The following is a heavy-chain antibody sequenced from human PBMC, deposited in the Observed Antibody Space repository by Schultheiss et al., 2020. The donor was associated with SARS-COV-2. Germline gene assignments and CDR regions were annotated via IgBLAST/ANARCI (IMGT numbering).Heavy chain of an antibody. CDR2: IYYSGST. J-gene: IGHJ6*02. Sequence: SQTLSLTCTVSGGSISSGGYYWSWIRQHPGKGLEWIGYIYYSGSTYYNPSLKSRVTISVDTSKNQYSLKLSSVTAADTAVYYCARWGRYCSGGSCYSDYYYYGMDVWGQGTTVTVSS. CDR3: ARWGRYCSGGSCYSDYYYYGMDV. CDR1: GGSISSGGYY. V-gene: IGHV4-31*03. D-gene: IGHD2-15*01.